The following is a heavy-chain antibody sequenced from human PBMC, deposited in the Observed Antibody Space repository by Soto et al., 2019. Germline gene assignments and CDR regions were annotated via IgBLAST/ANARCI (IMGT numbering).Heavy chain of an antibody. CDR1: GASITSSSFH. V-gene: IGHV4-39*01. J-gene: IGHJ1*01. Sequence: QLLLQESGPGLVKPSATLSLNCTVSGASITSSSFHWGWILQAPGKGLQWIGTMYYSGSTNYNPSPESRVSISVESSKNECSLRVNSVTAADTAVYYCAGRVGAVPFQVWGQGTLVTVSS. CDR3: AGRVGAVPFQV. CDR2: MYYSGST. D-gene: IGHD1-26*01.